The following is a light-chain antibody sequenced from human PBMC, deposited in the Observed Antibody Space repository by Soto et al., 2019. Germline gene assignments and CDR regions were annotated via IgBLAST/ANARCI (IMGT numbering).Light chain of an antibody. V-gene: IGKV1-5*03. Sequence: DIQMTQSPSTLSASVGDRVTITCRASQSISSWLAWYQQKPGKAPKLLIYKASSLEGGVPSRFSGSGSRTEFTLNISSLQPDDFATYYCQQYNTYPFTFGQGTKLDIK. J-gene: IGKJ2*01. CDR1: QSISSW. CDR2: KAS. CDR3: QQYNTYPFT.